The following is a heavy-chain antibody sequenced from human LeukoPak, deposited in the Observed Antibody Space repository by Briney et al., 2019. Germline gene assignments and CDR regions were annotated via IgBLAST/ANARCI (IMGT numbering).Heavy chain of an antibody. CDR3: ARDKRPGPEGLEI. J-gene: IGHJ6*02. V-gene: IGHV3-33*01. CDR2: IWYDGSNK. D-gene: IGHD2-2*01. CDR1: GLSLRRNG. Sequence: GRSLRLSCSASGLSLRRNGMHWVRQAPGKGLEWLAFIWYDGSNKYYADSVKGRFTIYRDNSKNTVYLQMNSLRIDDTAVYYCARDKRPGPEGLEIGGQGTTVTVSS.